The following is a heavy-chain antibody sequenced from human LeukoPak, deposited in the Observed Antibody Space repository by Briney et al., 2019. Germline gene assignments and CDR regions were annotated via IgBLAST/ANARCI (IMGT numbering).Heavy chain of an antibody. D-gene: IGHD6-13*01. J-gene: IGHJ4*02. V-gene: IGHV3-53*01. CDR1: GFTVSSNS. Sequence: GGSLRLSCTVSGFTVSSNSMSWVRQAPGKGLEWVSFIYSGTIHYSDSVKGRFTISRDNSKNTLYLQMNSLRAEDTAVYYCARGYIYSSNPFDYWGQGTLVTVSS. CDR3: ARGYIYSSNPFDY. CDR2: IYSGTI.